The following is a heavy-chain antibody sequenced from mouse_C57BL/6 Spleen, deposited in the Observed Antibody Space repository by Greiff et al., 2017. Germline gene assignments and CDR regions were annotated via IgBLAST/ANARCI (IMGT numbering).Heavy chain of an antibody. Sequence: QVQLQQSGPELVKPGASVKISCKASGYAFSSSWMNWVKQRPGKGLEWIGRIYPGDGDTNYNGKFKGKATLTADKSSSTAYMQLSSLPSEDSAVXFYARSSYYYGSILAMDYWGQGTSVTVSS. D-gene: IGHD1-1*01. CDR3: ARSSYYYGSILAMDY. CDR2: IYPGDGDT. V-gene: IGHV1-82*01. CDR1: GYAFSSSW. J-gene: IGHJ4*01.